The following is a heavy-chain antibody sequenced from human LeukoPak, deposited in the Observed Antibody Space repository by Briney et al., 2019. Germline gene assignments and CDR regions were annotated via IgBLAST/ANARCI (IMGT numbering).Heavy chain of an antibody. Sequence: GGSLRLSCAASGFTFRTYWMTWVRQAPGKGLEWVANIKQDGSEKYYVDSVKGRFTISRDNAKNTLYLQMNSLRAEDTAVYYCANLLRWEPYWGQGTLVTVSS. CDR1: GFTFRTYW. CDR2: IKQDGSEK. J-gene: IGHJ4*02. V-gene: IGHV3-7*01. D-gene: IGHD4-23*01. CDR3: ANLLRWEPY.